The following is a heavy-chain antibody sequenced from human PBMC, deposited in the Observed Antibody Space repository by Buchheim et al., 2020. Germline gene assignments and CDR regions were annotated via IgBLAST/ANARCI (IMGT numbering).Heavy chain of an antibody. Sequence: QLQLQESGPGLVKPSETLSLTCSVSGASDISGNYYWGWMCQPPGKGLEWIGSIHYTGVTYYNPSLKSRVTISGDKSKKQFSLNMRSVTAADTAMYYCVRQHAEDTSGCPADYWGQGTL. CDR3: VRQHAEDTSGCPADY. V-gene: IGHV4-39*01. D-gene: IGHD1-14*01. J-gene: IGHJ4*02. CDR1: GASDISGNYY. CDR2: IHYTGVT.